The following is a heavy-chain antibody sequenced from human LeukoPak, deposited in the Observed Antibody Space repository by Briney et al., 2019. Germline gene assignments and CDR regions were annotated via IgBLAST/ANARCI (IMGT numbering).Heavy chain of an antibody. V-gene: IGHV4-39*01. CDR3: ARLPSTGVGGRGWFDP. CDR2: ISYTGSA. D-gene: IGHD3-3*01. Sequence: PSETLSLTCTVSGGSISSNDHYLGWIRQHPGRDLEWIGSISYTGSAYYNPSLKSRVTISVDTSKNQFSLNLISVTAADTAVYYCARLPSTGVGGRGWFDPWGQGTLVTVSS. J-gene: IGHJ5*02. CDR1: GGSISSNDHY.